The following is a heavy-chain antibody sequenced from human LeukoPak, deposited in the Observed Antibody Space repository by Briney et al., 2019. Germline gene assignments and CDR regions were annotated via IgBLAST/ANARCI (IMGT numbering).Heavy chain of an antibody. CDR1: GFTFSSYA. CDR3: AKFLPTHIVVANYYFDY. CDR2: TSGSGCST. J-gene: IGHJ4*02. Sequence: TGGSLSLSCAASGFTFSSYAMSWVRQAPGKGLEWVSATSGSGCSTYYADSVKGRFTISRDNSKNTLYLQMNSLRAEDTAVYYCAKFLPTHIVVANYYFDYWGQGTLVTASS. V-gene: IGHV3-23*01. D-gene: IGHD2-21*01.